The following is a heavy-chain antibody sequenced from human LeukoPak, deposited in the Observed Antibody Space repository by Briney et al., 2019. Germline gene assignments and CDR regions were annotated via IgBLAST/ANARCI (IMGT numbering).Heavy chain of an antibody. Sequence: SETLSLTCTVSGGSINSANYYWGWLRQPPGKGLEWIGSIYYSETTYDNPSLKSRVTISVDTSKNQFSLKLSSVTAADTAVYYCARAEWLHWFDPWGQGTLVTVSS. CDR1: GGSINSANYY. V-gene: IGHV4-39*07. CDR2: IYYSETT. CDR3: ARAEWLHWFDP. D-gene: IGHD3-3*01. J-gene: IGHJ5*02.